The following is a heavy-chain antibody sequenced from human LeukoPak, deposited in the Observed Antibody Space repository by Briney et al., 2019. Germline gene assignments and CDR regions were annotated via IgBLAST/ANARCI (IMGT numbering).Heavy chain of an antibody. Sequence: GKSLRLSCAASGFTFSNYAMNWVRQAPGKGLEWVSAISGSVTTTYYADSVKGRFTISRDNSKNTLYLQKNSLRAEDTAIYYCAKDPGYSGYDYFDYWGQGTLVTVSS. J-gene: IGHJ4*02. CDR1: GFTFSNYA. CDR2: ISGSVTTT. CDR3: AKDPGYSGYDYFDY. V-gene: IGHV3-23*01. D-gene: IGHD5-12*01.